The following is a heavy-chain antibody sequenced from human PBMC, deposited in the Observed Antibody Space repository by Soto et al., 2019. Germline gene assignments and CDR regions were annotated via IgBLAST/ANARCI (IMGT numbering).Heavy chain of an antibody. CDR2: INHSGST. CDR3: AREMGYSGYDLGYYMDV. J-gene: IGHJ6*03. V-gene: IGHV4-34*01. D-gene: IGHD5-12*01. CDR1: GGSFSGYY. Sequence: SETLSLTCAVYGGSFSGYYWSWIRQPPGKGLEWIGEINHSGSTNYNPSLKSRVTISVDTSKNQFSLKLSSVTAADTAVYYCAREMGYSGYDLGYYMDVWGKGTTVTVSS.